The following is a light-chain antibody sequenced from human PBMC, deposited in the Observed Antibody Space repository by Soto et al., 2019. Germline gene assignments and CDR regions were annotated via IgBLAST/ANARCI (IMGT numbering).Light chain of an antibody. Sequence: QPVLTQSPSASASLGASVKLTCTLSSGHSTYAIAWHQQQPEKGPRYLMKLDSDGSHSKGDGIPDRFSGSSFGAERYLTISSLQSEDEADYYCQTWATVPDWVFGGGTKLTVL. J-gene: IGLJ3*02. V-gene: IGLV4-69*01. CDR2: LDSDGSH. CDR3: QTWATVPDWV. CDR1: SGHSTYA.